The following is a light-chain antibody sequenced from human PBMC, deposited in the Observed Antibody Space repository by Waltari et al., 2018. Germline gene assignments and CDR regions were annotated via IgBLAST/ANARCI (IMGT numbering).Light chain of an antibody. CDR3: QQAWT. V-gene: IGKV1-5*03. CDR2: RTS. J-gene: IGKJ1*01. CDR1: QTINTW. Sequence: DIQMTQSPSTLSASVGDRVTITCRASQTINTWLAWYPQKPGKAPNLLIYRTSTLESGVPSRFSGSGSGTEFTLTISSLQPDDFATYYCQQAWTFGQGTKVEIK.